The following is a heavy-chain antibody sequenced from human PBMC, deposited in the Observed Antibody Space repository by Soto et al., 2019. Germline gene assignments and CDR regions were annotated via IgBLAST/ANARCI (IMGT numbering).Heavy chain of an antibody. V-gene: IGHV1-18*01. CDR1: GYTFTSYG. CDR2: ISAYNGNT. D-gene: IGHD2-2*01. J-gene: IGHJ4*02. CDR3: ARGGWWVPAAKTR. Sequence: QVQLVQSGAAVKKPGASVKVSCKASGYTFTSYGISWVRQAPGKRLEGMGWISAYNGNTNYAQKLQGRVTLTTDTSRSTAYMGVRSLSSDDTAVYYCARGGWWVPAAKTRWGQGTLVTVSS.